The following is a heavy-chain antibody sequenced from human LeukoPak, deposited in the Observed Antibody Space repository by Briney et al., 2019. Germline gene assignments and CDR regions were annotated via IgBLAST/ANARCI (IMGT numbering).Heavy chain of an antibody. Sequence: PSETLSLTCTVSGGSISNYYWSWIRQPPGKGLEWIGYIYYSGSTNYNPSLKSRVTISVDTSKNQFSLKLSSVTAADTAVYYCARDLGVTIFGVVDNWFDPWGQGTLVTVSS. V-gene: IGHV4-59*01. J-gene: IGHJ5*02. CDR2: IYYSGST. CDR1: GGSISNYY. CDR3: ARDLGVTIFGVVDNWFDP. D-gene: IGHD3-3*01.